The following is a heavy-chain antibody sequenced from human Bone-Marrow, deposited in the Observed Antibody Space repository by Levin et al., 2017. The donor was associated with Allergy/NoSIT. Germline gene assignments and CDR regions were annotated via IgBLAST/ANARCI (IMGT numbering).Heavy chain of an antibody. CDR3: ARLRIAVAEPFDY. CDR1: GGSISSSSYY. CDR2: IYYSGST. J-gene: IGHJ4*02. V-gene: IGHV4-39*01. Sequence: SETLSLTCTVSGGSISSSSYYWGWIRQPPGKGLEWIGSIYYSGSTYYNPSLKSRVTISVDTSKNQFSLKLSSVTAADTAVYYCARLRIAVAEPFDYWGQGTLVTVSS. D-gene: IGHD6-19*01.